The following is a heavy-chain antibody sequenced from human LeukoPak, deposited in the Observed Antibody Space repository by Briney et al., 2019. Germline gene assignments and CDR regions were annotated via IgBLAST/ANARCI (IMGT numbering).Heavy chain of an antibody. CDR3: AKGGIQLWLRSHGY. CDR2: ISGSGGST. V-gene: IGHV3-23*01. CDR1: GFTFSSYG. J-gene: IGHJ4*02. Sequence: PGGSLRLSCAASGFTFSSYGMSWVRQAPGKGLEWVSAISGSGGSTYYADSVKGRFTISRDNSKNTLYLQMNSLRAEDTAVYYCAKGGIQLWLRSHGYWGQGTLVTVSS. D-gene: IGHD5-18*01.